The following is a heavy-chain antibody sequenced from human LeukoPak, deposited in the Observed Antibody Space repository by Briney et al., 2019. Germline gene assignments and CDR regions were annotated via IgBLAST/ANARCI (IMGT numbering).Heavy chain of an antibody. CDR1: GFTFKLYW. J-gene: IGHJ5*02. Sequence: SGGSLRLSCAASGFTFKLYWMHWVRQVPGKGPVWVSRINNDGSGTTYADSVKGRFTISRDDAKNTLYLQMNSLRAEDTAVYYCVRGGESTWSWGQGTLVTVSS. V-gene: IGHV3-74*01. CDR2: INNDGSGT. CDR3: VRGGESTWS. D-gene: IGHD2-15*01.